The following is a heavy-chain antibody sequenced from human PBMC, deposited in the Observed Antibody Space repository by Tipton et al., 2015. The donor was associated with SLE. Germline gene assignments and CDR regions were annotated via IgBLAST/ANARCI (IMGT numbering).Heavy chain of an antibody. Sequence: TLSLTCAIYGGSFRGNYLNWVRQSPGKGLEWIGEINHSGGTNFNPSLKSRVTIIVETSSQNQVSLNGRSVTAADPAGYYCGGGRGMISFGGIIADWGQGTLVTVTT. V-gene: IGHV4-34*01. D-gene: IGHD3-16*02. CDR1: GGSFRGNY. CDR3: GGGRGMISFGGIIAD. CDR2: INHSGGT. J-gene: IGHJ4*02.